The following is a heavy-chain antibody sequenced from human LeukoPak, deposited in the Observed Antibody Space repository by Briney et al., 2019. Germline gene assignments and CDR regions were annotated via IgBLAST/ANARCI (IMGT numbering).Heavy chain of an antibody. J-gene: IGHJ4*02. D-gene: IGHD3-10*01. CDR3: ASRGVIINYFDY. V-gene: IGHV3-21*01. Sequence: GGSLRLSCAASGFTFSSYSMNWVRQAPGKGLEWVSSISSSSSYIYYADSVKGRFTISRDNAKNSLYLQMNSLRAEDTAVYYCASRGVIINYFDYWGQATLVTVSS. CDR1: GFTFSSYS. CDR2: ISSSSSYI.